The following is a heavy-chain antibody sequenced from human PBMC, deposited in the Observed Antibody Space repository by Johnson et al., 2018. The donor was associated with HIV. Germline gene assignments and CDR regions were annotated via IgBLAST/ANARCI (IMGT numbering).Heavy chain of an antibody. CDR1: GFTFSSYP. D-gene: IGHD1-1*01. Sequence: QVQLVESGGGVVQPEMSLRLACAASGFTFSSYPMHWVRQAPGKGLEWVAVISYDGGNKYYTDSVKGRFTISRDNSKNRLYLQMNSLRAEDTAVYFCARGVKQRLGVVDAFDIWGQGTMVIVS. J-gene: IGHJ3*02. CDR2: ISYDGGNK. V-gene: IGHV3-30*04. CDR3: ARGVKQRLGVVDAFDI.